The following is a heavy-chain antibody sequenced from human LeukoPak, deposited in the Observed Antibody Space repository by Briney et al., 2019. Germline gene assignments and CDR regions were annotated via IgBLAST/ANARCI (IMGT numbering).Heavy chain of an antibody. CDR2: ISYDGSNK. V-gene: IGHV3-30*04. D-gene: IGHD5-24*01. CDR3: ARDDGDGYNHNFDY. CDR1: GFTFSSYA. Sequence: GRSLRLSCAASGFTFSSYAMHWVRQAPGKGLEWVAVISYDGSNKYYADSVKGRFTISRDNSKNTLYLQMNSLRAEDTAVYYCARDDGDGYNHNFDYWGQGTLVTVSS. J-gene: IGHJ4*02.